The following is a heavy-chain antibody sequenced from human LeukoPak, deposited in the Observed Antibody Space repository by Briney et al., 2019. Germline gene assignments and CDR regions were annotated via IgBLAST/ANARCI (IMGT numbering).Heavy chain of an antibody. D-gene: IGHD1-7*01. CDR2: ISPYNGNT. J-gene: IGHJ4*02. Sequence: ASVKVSCKASGYTFTSYGISWVRQAPGQGLEWMGWISPYNGNTNYAQKLQGRVTMTTDTSTSTAYMELRSLRSDDTAVYYCARTIRSAADSNYNFDYWGQGTLVTVSS. V-gene: IGHV1-18*01. CDR1: GYTFTSYG. CDR3: ARTIRSAADSNYNFDY.